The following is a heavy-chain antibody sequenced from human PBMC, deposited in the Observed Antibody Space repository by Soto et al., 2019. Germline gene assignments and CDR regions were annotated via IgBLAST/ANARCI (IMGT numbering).Heavy chain of an antibody. CDR2: IIPIFGRP. J-gene: IGHJ4*02. D-gene: IGHD4-17*01. V-gene: IGHV1-69*01. Sequence: QVQLVQSGTEVKKPGSSVKVSCKASGGTFSTLAVSWVRQAPGQGLEWMGGIIPIFGRPVYAQKFQGRVTITADESTSIVYMELSSLSSEDTAVYYCARAPYEDYAVPEPNYFESWGQGTVVSVSS. CDR1: GGTFSTLA. CDR3: ARAPYEDYAVPEPNYFES.